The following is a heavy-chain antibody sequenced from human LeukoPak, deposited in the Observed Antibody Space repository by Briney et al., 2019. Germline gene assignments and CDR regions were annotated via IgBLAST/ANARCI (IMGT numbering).Heavy chain of an antibody. V-gene: IGHV1-69*01. CDR2: IIPIFGTA. CDR1: GGTFSSYA. D-gene: IGHD3-22*01. J-gene: IGHJ5*02. CDR3: ARDPRYYDSSGSAT. Sequence: GSSVKVSCKASGGTFSSYAISWVRQAPGQGLEWMGGIIPIFGTANYAQKFQGRVTITADESTSTAYMELSSLRPEDTAVYYCARDPRYYDSSGSATWGQGTLVTVSS.